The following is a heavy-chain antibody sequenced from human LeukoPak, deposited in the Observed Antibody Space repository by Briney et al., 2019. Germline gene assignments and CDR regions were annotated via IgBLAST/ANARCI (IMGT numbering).Heavy chain of an antibody. CDR3: ARDLGLEQETDFGWFDP. V-gene: IGHV4-61*02. Sequence: SQTLSLTCTVSGGSISSGSYCWSWIRQPAGTGLEWIGRIYTSGSTNYNPSLKSRVTISVDTSKNQFSLKLSSVTAADTAVYYCARDLGLEQETDFGWFDPWGQGTLVTVSS. D-gene: IGHD1/OR15-1a*01. CDR2: IYTSGST. J-gene: IGHJ5*02. CDR1: GGSISSGSYC.